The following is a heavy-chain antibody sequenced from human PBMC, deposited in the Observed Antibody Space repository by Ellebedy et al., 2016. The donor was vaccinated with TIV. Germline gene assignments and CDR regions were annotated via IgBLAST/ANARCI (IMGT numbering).Heavy chain of an antibody. V-gene: IGHV3-21*01. CDR2: ISSSSSYI. CDR1: GFTFSSYS. CDR3: AREVMPLTEASDY. D-gene: IGHD1-20*01. Sequence: GGSLRLXXAASGFTFSSYSMNWVRQAPGKGLEWVSSISSSSSYIYYADSVKGRFTISRDNAKNSLYLQMNSLRAEDTAVYYCAREVMPLTEASDYWGQGTLVTVSS. J-gene: IGHJ4*02.